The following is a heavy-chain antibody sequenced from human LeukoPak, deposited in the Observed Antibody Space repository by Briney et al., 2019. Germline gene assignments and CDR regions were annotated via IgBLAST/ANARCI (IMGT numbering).Heavy chain of an antibody. CDR2: IKQDGSEK. Sequence: PGGSLRLSCAASGFTLSSYWMSWVRQARGKGLEWVANIKQDGSEKYYVDSVKGRFTISRDNAKNSLYLQMNSLRAEDTAVYYCARDADYGDYVSWFDPWGQGTLVTVSS. J-gene: IGHJ5*02. CDR3: ARDADYGDYVSWFDP. CDR1: GFTLSSYW. D-gene: IGHD4-17*01. V-gene: IGHV3-7*01.